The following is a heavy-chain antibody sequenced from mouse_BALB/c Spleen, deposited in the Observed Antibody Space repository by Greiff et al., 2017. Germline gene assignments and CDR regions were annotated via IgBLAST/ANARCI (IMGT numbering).Heavy chain of an antibody. J-gene: IGHJ3*01. CDR1: GFTFSDYY. CDR3: ARDYDYDGPFAY. Sequence: EVQLVESGGGLVKPGGSLKLSCAASGFTFSDYYMYWVRQTPEKRLEWVATISDGGSYTYYPDSVKGRFTISRDNAKNNLYLQMSSLKSEDTAMYYCARDYDYDGPFAYWGQGTLVTVSA. D-gene: IGHD2-4*01. CDR2: ISDGGSYT. V-gene: IGHV5-4*02.